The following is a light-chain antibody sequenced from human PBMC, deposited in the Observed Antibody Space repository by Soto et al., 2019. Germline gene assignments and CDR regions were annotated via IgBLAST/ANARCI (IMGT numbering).Light chain of an antibody. CDR1: SSDVGGYKY. CDR3: SSYTSSSTLYV. J-gene: IGLJ1*01. CDR2: EVS. Sequence: QSVLTQPASVSGSPGQSITISCTGTSSDVGGYKYVSWYQLHPGKAPKLMIYEVSNRPSGVSNRFSGSKSGNTASLTISGLQAEDEADYYCSSYTSSSTLYVFGTGTKVTVL. V-gene: IGLV2-14*01.